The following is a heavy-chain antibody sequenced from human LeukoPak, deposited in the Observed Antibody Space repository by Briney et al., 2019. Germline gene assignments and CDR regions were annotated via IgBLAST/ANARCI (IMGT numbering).Heavy chain of an antibody. Sequence: GGSLRLSCAASGFTFSIHGMNWVRQGPGKGLEWVSGITGSGGSTYYADSVKGRFTISRDNSKNTLYLQMNSLRAEDTAVYYCAKDRGVVVIRGYFDLWGRGTLVTVSS. J-gene: IGHJ2*01. CDR2: ITGSGGST. CDR1: GFTFSIHG. V-gene: IGHV3-23*01. D-gene: IGHD3-22*01. CDR3: AKDRGVVVIRGYFDL.